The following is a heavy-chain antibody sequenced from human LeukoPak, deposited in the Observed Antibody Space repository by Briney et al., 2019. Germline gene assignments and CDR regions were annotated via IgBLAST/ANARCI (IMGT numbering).Heavy chain of an antibody. CDR1: GGSISGYY. D-gene: IGHD4-11*01. Sequence: PSETLSLTCTVSGGSISGYYWSWIRQPPGKGLEWIGYIYYSGSTNYNPSLKSRVTISVDTSKNQFSLKLSSVTAADTAVYYCARTTLGYFDYWGQGTLVTVSS. CDR3: ARTTLGYFDY. V-gene: IGHV4-59*08. CDR2: IYYSGST. J-gene: IGHJ4*02.